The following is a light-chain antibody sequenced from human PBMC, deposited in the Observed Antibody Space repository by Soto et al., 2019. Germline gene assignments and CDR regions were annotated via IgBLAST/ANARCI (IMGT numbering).Light chain of an antibody. CDR3: QQYGSSPPT. J-gene: IGKJ1*01. CDR1: QSVSRN. CDR2: EAS. Sequence: EIVLTQSPATLCLSPGERATLSCRASQSVSRNLAWYQQKPGQAPRLLIYEASNRATGIPDRFSGGGSGTDFTLTINRLEPEDFALYYCQQYGSSPPTFGQGTKVDIK. V-gene: IGKV3-20*01.